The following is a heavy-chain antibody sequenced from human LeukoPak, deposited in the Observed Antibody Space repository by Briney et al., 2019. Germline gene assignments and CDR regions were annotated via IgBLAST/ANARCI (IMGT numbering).Heavy chain of an antibody. D-gene: IGHD1-26*01. V-gene: IGHV5-51*01. CDR3: ARRSGSFQGDYNFDY. CDR1: GYIFTSYW. CDR2: IYPGDSDT. Sequence: GQSLKISCKGSGYIFTSYWIAGVRQMPGKGLEGLGIIYPGDSDTRYSTSFQGQVTSSADKSISTAYLQWSSLKASNTAMYYCARRSGSFQGDYNFDYWGQGTLVTVSS. J-gene: IGHJ4*02.